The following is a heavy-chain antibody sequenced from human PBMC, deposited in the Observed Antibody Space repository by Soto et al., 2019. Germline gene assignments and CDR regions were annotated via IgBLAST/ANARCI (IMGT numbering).Heavy chain of an antibody. CDR2: INSDGSST. V-gene: IGHV3-74*01. J-gene: IGHJ6*02. Sequence: PGGSLRLSCAASGFTFSSYWMHWVRQAPGKGLVWVSRINSDGSSTSYADSVKGRFTISRDNAKNTLYLQMNSLRAEDTAVYYCARAIAAQAFEYYYGMDVWGQGTTVTVSS. CDR3: ARAIAAQAFEYYYGMDV. D-gene: IGHD6-6*01. CDR1: GFTFSSYW.